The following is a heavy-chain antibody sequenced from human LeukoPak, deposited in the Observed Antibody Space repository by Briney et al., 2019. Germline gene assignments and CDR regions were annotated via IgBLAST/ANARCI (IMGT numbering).Heavy chain of an antibody. V-gene: IGHV4-34*01. CDR1: GGSFSGYY. CDR3: ARGVSWFDP. J-gene: IGHJ5*02. CDR2: INHSGST. D-gene: IGHD5/OR15-5a*01. Sequence: SETLSLTCAVYGGSFSGYYWRWSWIRQPPGKGLEWIGEINHSGSTNYNPSLKSRVTMSVDTSKNQFSLKLTSLTAADTAVYYCARGVSWFDPWGQGTLVIVSP.